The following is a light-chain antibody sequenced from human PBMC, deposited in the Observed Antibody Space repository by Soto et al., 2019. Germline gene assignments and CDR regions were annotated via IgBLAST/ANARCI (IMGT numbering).Light chain of an antibody. Sequence: QSVLTQPASVSGSPGQSVTISCTGTSSDVGAYNLVSWYQQYPGKAPKLMIYEVSKRPSGVSNRFSGSKSGNTASLTISGLQAEDEADYYCCTSYEGGGKYVFGTGTKVTVL. J-gene: IGLJ1*01. CDR1: SSDVGAYNL. CDR3: TSYEGGGKYV. CDR2: EVS. V-gene: IGLV2-14*01.